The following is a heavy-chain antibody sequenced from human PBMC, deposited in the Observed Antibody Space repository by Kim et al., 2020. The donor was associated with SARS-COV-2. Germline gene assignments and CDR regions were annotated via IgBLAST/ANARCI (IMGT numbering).Heavy chain of an antibody. CDR1: EFSFSDSY. D-gene: IGHD3-22*01. Sequence: GGSLRLSCEASEFSFSDSYINWIRQTPEKGLEWLSYISHTSRTKYYADSVRGRFTISRDNAKRSAFLQMENLRIEDTSTYYCAGRVWDGHGYPLFDFWGQGTLITVSS. CDR2: ISHTSRTK. J-gene: IGHJ4*02. V-gene: IGHV3-11*01. CDR3: AGRVWDGHGYPLFDF.